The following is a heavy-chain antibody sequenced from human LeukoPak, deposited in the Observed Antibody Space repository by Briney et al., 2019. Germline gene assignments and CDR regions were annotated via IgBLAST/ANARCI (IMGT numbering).Heavy chain of an antibody. Sequence: SQTLSLTCTVSGGSISSGGYYWSWIRQPPGKGLEWIGYIYHSGSTYYNPSLKSRVTISVDTSKNQFSLKLSSLTAADTAVYYCARHPYSSNWASDAFDIWGQGTMVTVSS. V-gene: IGHV4-30-2*01. CDR2: IYHSGST. CDR3: ARHPYSSNWASDAFDI. CDR1: GGSISSGGYY. D-gene: IGHD6-13*01. J-gene: IGHJ3*02.